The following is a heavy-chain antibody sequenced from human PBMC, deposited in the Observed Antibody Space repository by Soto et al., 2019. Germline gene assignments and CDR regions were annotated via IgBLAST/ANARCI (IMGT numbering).Heavy chain of an antibody. CDR3: AKVSRKGSAIDFDY. CDR2: VNPNNGDT. CDR1: GYTFSNYD. D-gene: IGHD3-10*01. Sequence: QVPLVQSGAELKQPGASVKVSCKASGYTFSNYDMNWVRQATGQGPEWIGWVNPNNGDTGYAQKFQGRATLTTDISTTTAYMELTSLRSEDTAIYYCAKVSRKGSAIDFDYWGQGTLITVSS. V-gene: IGHV1-8*01. J-gene: IGHJ4*02.